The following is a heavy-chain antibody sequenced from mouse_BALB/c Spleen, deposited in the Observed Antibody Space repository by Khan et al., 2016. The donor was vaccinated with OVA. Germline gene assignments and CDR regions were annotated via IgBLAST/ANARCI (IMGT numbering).Heavy chain of an antibody. CDR2: ISTHNGDS. D-gene: IGHD6-1*01. Sequence: QVQLKQSGAELVRPGVSVKISCKGSGYIFTDFSMHWVKRSHAKSLEWIGVISTHNGDSIYNQNFKGKATLTVDRSSRAASMGLARLTPQDSATHYRARGSGQCRLAYWGQETRVTVSA. J-gene: IGHJ3*01. V-gene: IGHV1S137*01. CDR3: ARGSGQCRLAY. CDR1: GYIFTDFS.